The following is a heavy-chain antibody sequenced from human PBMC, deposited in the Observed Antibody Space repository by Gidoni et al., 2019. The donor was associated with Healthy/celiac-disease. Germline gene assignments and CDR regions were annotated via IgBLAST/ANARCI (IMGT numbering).Heavy chain of an antibody. Sequence: QVQLVQSGAEGKKPGSSVKVSCKASGGTFSSYAISWVRQAPGQGFEWMGGIIPVFGTANYAQKFQGRVTITADESTSTAYMELSSLRSEDTAVYYCASRGGNHAPFDYWGQGTLVTVSS. CDR2: IIPVFGTA. CDR1: GGTFSSYA. D-gene: IGHD2-15*01. V-gene: IGHV1-69*01. CDR3: ASRGGNHAPFDY. J-gene: IGHJ4*02.